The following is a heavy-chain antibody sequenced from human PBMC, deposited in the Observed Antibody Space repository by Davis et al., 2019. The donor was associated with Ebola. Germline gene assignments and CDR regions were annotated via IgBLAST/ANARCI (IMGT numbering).Heavy chain of an antibody. D-gene: IGHD2/OR15-2a*01. CDR3: ARVGGLGTSYLEAFDI. CDR1: GDSISNYY. J-gene: IGHJ3*02. V-gene: IGHV4-59*01. CDR2: IYYSGST. Sequence: SETLSLTCTVSGDSISNYYWSWIRQPPGKGLKWIGYIYYSGSTNYNPSLKSRLTISVDTSKNQFSLKLSSVTAADTAVYYCARVGGLGTSYLEAFDIWGQGTIITVSS.